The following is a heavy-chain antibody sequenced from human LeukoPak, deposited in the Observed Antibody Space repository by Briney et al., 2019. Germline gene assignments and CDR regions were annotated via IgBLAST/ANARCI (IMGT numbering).Heavy chain of an antibody. CDR1: GGSISSGAYY. J-gene: IGHJ4*02. CDR3: ANTPYDSSCYLSLDY. V-gene: IGHV4-31*03. Sequence: SRTLSLSCTVSGGSISSGAYYWSWIRQYPGKGLVWNVYLDYSGNTYYNPSLKRRVTFSVNTSKNQFFLKLSSVTAATTAVYYCANTPYDSSCYLSLDYWGQGILVTVSS. CDR2: LDYSGNT. D-gene: IGHD3-22*01.